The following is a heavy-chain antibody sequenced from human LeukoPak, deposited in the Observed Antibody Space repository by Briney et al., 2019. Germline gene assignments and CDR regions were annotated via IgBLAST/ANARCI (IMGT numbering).Heavy chain of an antibody. Sequence: SVKVSCKASGGTFSSYAISWVRQAPGHGLEWIGGIIPIFGTANYAQKFQGRVTITADESTSTAYMELSSLRSEDTAVYYCARDRVNSGYDSTGLDYWGQGTLVTVSS. CDR2: IIPIFGTA. CDR3: ARDRVNSGYDSTGLDY. V-gene: IGHV1-69*13. CDR1: GGTFSSYA. D-gene: IGHD5-12*01. J-gene: IGHJ4*02.